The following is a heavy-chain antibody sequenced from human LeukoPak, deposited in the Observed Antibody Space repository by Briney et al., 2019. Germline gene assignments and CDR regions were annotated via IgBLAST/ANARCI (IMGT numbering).Heavy chain of an antibody. V-gene: IGHV3-23*01. CDR3: AKLGYDFWSGYYLAYMDV. D-gene: IGHD3-3*01. Sequence: PGGSLRLSCAASGFTFSSYAMSWVRQAPGKGLEWVSAISGSGGSTYYADSVKGRFTISRDNSKNTLYLQMNSLRAEDTAVYYCAKLGYDFWSGYYLAYMDVWGKGTTVTVSS. CDR1: GFTFSSYA. CDR2: ISGSGGST. J-gene: IGHJ6*03.